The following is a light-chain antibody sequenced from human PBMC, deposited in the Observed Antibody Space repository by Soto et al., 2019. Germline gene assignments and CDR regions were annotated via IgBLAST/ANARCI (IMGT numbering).Light chain of an antibody. V-gene: IGKV3-11*01. CDR3: QQRSNWLT. CDR1: QSVGGS. Sequence: VMTQSPATLSVSPGERVTLSCRASQSVGGSLAWYQQKPGQAPRLLIYDASNRATGIPARFSGSGSGTDFTLTISSLEPEDFAVYYCQQRSNWLTFGGGTKVDIK. J-gene: IGKJ4*01. CDR2: DAS.